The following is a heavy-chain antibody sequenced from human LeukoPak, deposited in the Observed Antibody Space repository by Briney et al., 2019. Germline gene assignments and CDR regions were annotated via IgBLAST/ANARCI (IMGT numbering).Heavy chain of an antibody. CDR3: ARDRGPRTGFMVREAYDY. Sequence: GSLRLSCAAXXXXFSXXWIHXXRXAPGXXLVXXXRXNXDGSITNYADSVKGRFTISRDNAKNTLYLQMSSLRAEDTAVYYCARDRGPRTGFMVREAYDYWGQGTLVTVSS. CDR2: XNXDGSIT. CDR1: XXXFSXXW. J-gene: IGHJ4*02. D-gene: IGHD3-10*01. V-gene: IGHV3-74*01.